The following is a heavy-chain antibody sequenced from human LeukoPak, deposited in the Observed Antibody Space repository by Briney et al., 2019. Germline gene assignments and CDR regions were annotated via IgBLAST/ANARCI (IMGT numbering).Heavy chain of an antibody. CDR3: ARIIVVVPAAEYWFDP. Sequence: PSETLSLTCTVSGVSVSSDHWTWIRQPPGKGLEWLGKIDYPGSTNYNPSLKSRVTISVDTSKNQFSLKLSSVTAADTAVYYCARIIVVVPAAEYWFDPWGQGTLVTVSS. V-gene: IGHV4-59*02. CDR2: IDYPGST. J-gene: IGHJ5*02. D-gene: IGHD2-2*01. CDR1: GVSVSSDH.